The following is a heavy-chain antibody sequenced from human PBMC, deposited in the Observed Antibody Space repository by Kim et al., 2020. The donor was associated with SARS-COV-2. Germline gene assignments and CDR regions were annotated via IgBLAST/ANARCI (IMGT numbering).Heavy chain of an antibody. CDR2: IYYSGST. J-gene: IGHJ3*02. Sequence: SETLSLTCTVSGGSISSYYWSWIRQPPGKGLEWIGYIYYSGSTNYNPSLKSRVTISVDTSKNRFSLKLSSVTAADTAVYYCARDRAYSGYDFYAFDIWGQGTMVTVSS. CDR1: GGSISSYY. D-gene: IGHD5-12*01. CDR3: ARDRAYSGYDFYAFDI. V-gene: IGHV4-59*01.